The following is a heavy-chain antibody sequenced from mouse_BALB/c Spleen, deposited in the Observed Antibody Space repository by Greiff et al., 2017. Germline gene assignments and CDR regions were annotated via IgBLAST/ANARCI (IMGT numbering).Heavy chain of an antibody. CDR2: INPSNGGT. CDR1: GYTFTSYY. D-gene: IGHD1-1*01. V-gene: IGHV1S81*02. Sequence: QVQLQQSGAELVKPGASVKLSCKASGYTFTSYYMYWVKQRPGQGLEWIGEINPSNGGTNFNEKFKSKATLTVAKSSSTAYMQLSSLTSEDSAVYYCTRSDYYGSSPAWFAYWGQGTLVTVSA. J-gene: IGHJ3*01. CDR3: TRSDYYGSSPAWFAY.